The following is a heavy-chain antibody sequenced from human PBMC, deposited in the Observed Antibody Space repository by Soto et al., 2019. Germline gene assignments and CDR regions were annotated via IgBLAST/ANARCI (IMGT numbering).Heavy chain of an antibody. D-gene: IGHD3-16*02. J-gene: IGHJ6*03. CDR3: AKEAVSVIRLYYMDV. Sequence: EVQLLESGGGLVQPGGSLRLSCAASGFTFSSYAMSWVRQAPGKGLEWVSSISGSGGSTYYADSVKGRFTSSRDNSKYTLYLQMTSLRAEDTAVYYCAKEAVSVIRLYYMDVWGKGTTVTVSS. V-gene: IGHV3-23*01. CDR1: GFTFSSYA. CDR2: ISGSGGST.